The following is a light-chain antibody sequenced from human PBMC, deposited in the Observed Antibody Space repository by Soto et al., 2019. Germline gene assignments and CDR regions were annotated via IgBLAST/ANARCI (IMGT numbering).Light chain of an antibody. CDR1: QSIDSW. Sequence: DIQMTQSPSTMSASVGDRVTITCRASQSIDSWLAWYQQKPGKAPKFLMYKASNLESGVSLRFSGSGSETEFTLTIGSLQPDDFAFYYCQRYKSYPWTFGQGTKVELK. CDR2: KAS. CDR3: QRYKSYPWT. J-gene: IGKJ1*01. V-gene: IGKV1-5*03.